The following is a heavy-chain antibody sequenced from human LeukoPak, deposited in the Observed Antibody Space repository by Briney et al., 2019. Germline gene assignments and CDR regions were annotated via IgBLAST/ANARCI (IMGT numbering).Heavy chain of an antibody. CDR1: GFTFSTYG. Sequence: GRSLRLSCAASGFTFSTYGMHWVRQAPGKGLEWVAVIWNDGTKKYYADSVKGRFTISRDTSKNTLYLHMNSLRAEDTAVYYCARMYYLKYFDFWGQGTLVTVSS. D-gene: IGHD3-10*01. CDR2: IWNDGTKK. J-gene: IGHJ4*02. V-gene: IGHV3-33*01. CDR3: ARMYYLKYFDF.